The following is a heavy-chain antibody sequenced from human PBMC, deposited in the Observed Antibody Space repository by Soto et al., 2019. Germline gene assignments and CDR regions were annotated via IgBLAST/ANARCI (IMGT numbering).Heavy chain of an antibody. Sequence: PGGSLRLSCAASGFTFSSYAMSWVRQAPGKGLEWVSAISGSGGSTYYADSVKGRFTNSRDNSKNTLYLQMNSLRAEDSSVYYCAKAYTAMVPIDFDYWGQGTLVTVSS. V-gene: IGHV3-23*01. CDR3: AKAYTAMVPIDFDY. CDR2: ISGSGGST. D-gene: IGHD5-18*01. J-gene: IGHJ4*02. CDR1: GFTFSSYA.